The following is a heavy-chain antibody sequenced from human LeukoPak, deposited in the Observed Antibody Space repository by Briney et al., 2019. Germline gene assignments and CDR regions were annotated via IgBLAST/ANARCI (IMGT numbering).Heavy chain of an antibody. V-gene: IGHV5-51*01. CDR1: GSSFTSYW. D-gene: IGHD2-2*01. CDR2: IYPGDSDT. J-gene: IGHJ4*02. Sequence: GESLKISCKGSGSSFTSYWIGWVRQMPGKGLEWMGIIYPGDSDTRYSPSFQGQVTISADKSISTAYLQWSSLKASDTAMYYCASWGVYCSSTSCPRDFDYWGQGTLVTVSS. CDR3: ASWGVYCSSTSCPRDFDY.